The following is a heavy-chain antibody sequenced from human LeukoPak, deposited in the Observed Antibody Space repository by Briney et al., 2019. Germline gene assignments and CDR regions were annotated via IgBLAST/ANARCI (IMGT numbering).Heavy chain of an antibody. Sequence: ASVKVSCKASGDTFNSYAISWVRQAPGQGLEWMGRIIPIFATTNYAKKFQGGVTITTDESTSTAYMELSSLRSEDTAVYYCARDLANWGSSFDYWGQGTLVTVSS. CDR3: ARDLANWGSSFDY. J-gene: IGHJ4*02. V-gene: IGHV1-69*05. CDR1: GDTFNSYA. D-gene: IGHD7-27*01. CDR2: IIPIFATT.